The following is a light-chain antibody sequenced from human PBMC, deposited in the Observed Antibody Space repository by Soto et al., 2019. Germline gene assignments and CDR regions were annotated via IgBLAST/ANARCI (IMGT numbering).Light chain of an antibody. J-gene: IGLJ1*01. Sequence: QSVLTQPASVYESPGRSITISCNGSSSDVGRYNYVSWYQQHPGKAPKLILYDVANRPSGISDRFSGSKSGNTASLTISGLQAEDEADYYCSSYTSSSNPYVFGTGTKVTVL. CDR1: SSDVGRYNY. CDR2: DVA. CDR3: SSYTSSSNPYV. V-gene: IGLV2-14*01.